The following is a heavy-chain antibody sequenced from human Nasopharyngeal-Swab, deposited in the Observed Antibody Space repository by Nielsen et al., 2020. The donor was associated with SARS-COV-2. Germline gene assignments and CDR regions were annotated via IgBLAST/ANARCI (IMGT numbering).Heavy chain of an antibody. J-gene: IGHJ5*02. D-gene: IGHD3-16*02. V-gene: IGHV3-15*01. CDR3: TRSYDYVWGSYRKS. CDR2: IKSKTDGGTT. Sequence: VRQAPGKGLEWVGRIKSKTDGGTTDYAAPVKGRFTISRDDSKSIAYLQMNSLKTEDTAVYYCTRSYDYVWGSYRKSWGQGTLVTVSS.